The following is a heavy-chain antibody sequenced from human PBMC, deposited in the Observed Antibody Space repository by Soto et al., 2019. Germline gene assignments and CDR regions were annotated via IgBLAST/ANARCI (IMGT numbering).Heavy chain of an antibody. V-gene: IGHV3-21*01. CDR2: ISSSSSYI. CDR3: ARVGGQLVPGFDY. Sequence: EVQLVESGGGLVKPGGSLRLSCAASGFTFSSYSMNWVRLAPGKGLEWVSSISSSSSYIYYADSVKGRFTISRDNAKNSLDLQMNCLRAEDTAVYYCARVGGQLVPGFDYWGQGTLVTVSS. D-gene: IGHD6-6*01. CDR1: GFTFSSYS. J-gene: IGHJ4*02.